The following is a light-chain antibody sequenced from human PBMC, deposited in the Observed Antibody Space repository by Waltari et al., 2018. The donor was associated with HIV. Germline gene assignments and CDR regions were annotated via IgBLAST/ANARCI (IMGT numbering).Light chain of an antibody. Sequence: QSALTQPPSASGSPGQSVPISCSGTSSDVGGYDYVSWYQQHPGKAPKLMIYEVSKRPSGVPDRFSGSKTGNTASLTVSGLQAEDEADYYCSSHAGSNNYVFGTGTKVTVL. V-gene: IGLV2-8*01. CDR1: SSDVGGYDY. CDR2: EVS. J-gene: IGLJ1*01. CDR3: SSHAGSNNYV.